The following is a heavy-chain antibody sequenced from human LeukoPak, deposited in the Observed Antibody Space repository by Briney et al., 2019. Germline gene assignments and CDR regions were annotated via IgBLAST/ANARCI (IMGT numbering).Heavy chain of an antibody. CDR2: INWNGGST. CDR3: ATNPPGIAVAGNGNFDN. J-gene: IGHJ4*02. Sequence: PGGSLRLSCAASGFAFDDYGMSWVRQAPGRGLEWVSGINWNGGSTNYADSVKGRFAISRDNAKNSLYLQMQSLRPEDTAFYYCATNPPGIAVAGNGNFDNWGQGTLVTVSS. CDR1: GFAFDDYG. V-gene: IGHV3-20*04. D-gene: IGHD6-19*01.